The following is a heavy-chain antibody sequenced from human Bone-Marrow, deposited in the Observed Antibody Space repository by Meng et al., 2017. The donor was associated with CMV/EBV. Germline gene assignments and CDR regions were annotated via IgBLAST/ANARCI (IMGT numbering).Heavy chain of an antibody. V-gene: IGHV3-33*01. J-gene: IGHJ4*02. CDR2: IWYDGSNK. CDR3: TTAYVRVGARVLTFDY. D-gene: IGHD3-10*02. CDR1: GFTFSSYG. Sequence: GESLKISCAASGFTFSSYGMHWVRQAPGKGLEWVAVIWYDGSNKYYADSVKGRFTISRDNSKNTLYLQMNSLKTEDTAVYYCTTAYVRVGARVLTFDYWGQGTLVTVSS.